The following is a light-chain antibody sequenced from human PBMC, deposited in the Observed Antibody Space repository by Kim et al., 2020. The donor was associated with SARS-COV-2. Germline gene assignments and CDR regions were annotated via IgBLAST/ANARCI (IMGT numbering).Light chain of an antibody. Sequence: SYELTQPPSVSVSPGQTATITCSGDKLGNKYACWYQQKPGQSPVMVIYQDNRRPSGIPARFSGSNSGNTATLTISGTQAIDEADYFCQTWDANTSSVVFGGGTNLTVL. CDR1: KLGNKY. J-gene: IGLJ2*01. V-gene: IGLV3-1*01. CDR2: QDN. CDR3: QTWDANTSSVV.